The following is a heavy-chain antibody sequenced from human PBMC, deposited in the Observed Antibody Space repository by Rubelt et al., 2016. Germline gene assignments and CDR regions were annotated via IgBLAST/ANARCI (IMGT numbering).Heavy chain of an antibody. CDR2: INHSGST. CDR3: ARHPAVGATAFFSFDY. V-gene: IGHV4-34*01. CDR1: GGSFSGYY. D-gene: IGHD1-26*01. J-gene: IGHJ4*02. Sequence: QVQLQQWGAGLLKPSETLSLTCAVYGGSFSGYYWSWVRQPPGKGLEWIGEINHSGSTNYNPSLKSRVSISVDTSKNQFSLMLSSVTAADTAVYYCARHPAVGATAFFSFDYWGQGTLVTVSS.